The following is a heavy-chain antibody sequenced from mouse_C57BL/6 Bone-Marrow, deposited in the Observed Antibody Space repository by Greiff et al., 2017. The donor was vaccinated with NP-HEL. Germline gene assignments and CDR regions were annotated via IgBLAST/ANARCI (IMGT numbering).Heavy chain of an antibody. D-gene: IGHD2-3*01. Sequence: QQSCKASGYTFTSYGISWVKQRTGQGLEWIGEIYPRSGNTYYNEKFKGKATLTADKSSSTAYMELRSLTSEDSAVYFCARSNYDGYWEVYWGQGTTLTVSS. V-gene: IGHV1-81*01. CDR2: IYPRSGNT. J-gene: IGHJ2*01. CDR1: GYTFTSYG. CDR3: ARSNYDGYWEVY.